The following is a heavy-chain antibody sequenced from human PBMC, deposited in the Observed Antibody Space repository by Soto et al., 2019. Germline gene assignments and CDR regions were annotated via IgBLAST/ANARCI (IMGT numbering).Heavy chain of an antibody. CDR2: IYTSGST. CDR3: AGIFGEFLYYGMDV. V-gene: IGHV4-4*07. J-gene: IGHJ6*02. Sequence: SETLSLTCTVSGGSISSYYWSWIRQPAGKGLEWIGRIYTSGSTNYNPSLKSRVTMSVDTSKNQFSLKLSSVTAADTAVYYCAGIFGEFLYYGMDVWGQGTTVTVYS. CDR1: GGSISSYY. D-gene: IGHD3-10*01.